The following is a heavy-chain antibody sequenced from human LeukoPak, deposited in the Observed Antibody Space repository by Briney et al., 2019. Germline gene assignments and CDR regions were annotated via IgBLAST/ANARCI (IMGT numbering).Heavy chain of an antibody. CDR2: ISGSGGST. Sequence: PGGSLRLSCAASGFTFSSYAMSWVRQAPGKGLEWVSAISGSGGSTYYAGSVKGRFTISRDNSKNTLYLQVNSLRAEDTAVYYCAKADLFNYGRRGYYFDYWGQGTLVTVSS. CDR1: GFTFSSYA. D-gene: IGHD4-17*01. J-gene: IGHJ4*02. CDR3: AKADLFNYGRRGYYFDY. V-gene: IGHV3-23*01.